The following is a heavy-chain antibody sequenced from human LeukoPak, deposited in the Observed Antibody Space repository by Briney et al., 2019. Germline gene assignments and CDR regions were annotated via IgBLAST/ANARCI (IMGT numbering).Heavy chain of an antibody. D-gene: IGHD1-26*01. J-gene: IGHJ5*02. CDR2: IYYSGIT. V-gene: IGHV4-39*01. CDR3: ARSGSYSFWFDP. CDR1: GGSISSSSYY. Sequence: SETLSLTCTVSGGSISSSSYYWGWIRQPPGKGLEWIGSIYYSGITYYNPSLKSRVTISVDTSKKQFYLKLSSVTAADTAVYYCARSGSYSFWFDPWGQGTLVTVSS.